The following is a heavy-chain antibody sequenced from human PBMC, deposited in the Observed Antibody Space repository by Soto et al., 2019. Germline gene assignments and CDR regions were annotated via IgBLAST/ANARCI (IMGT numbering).Heavy chain of an antibody. D-gene: IGHD2-15*01. Sequence: PSETLSLTCAVYGGSFSGYYWSWIRQPPGKGLEWIGEINRSGSTNYNPSLKSRVTISVDTSKNQFSLKLSSVTAADTAVYYCARGPRGLGYCSGGSCYFGVRAYYYYGMDVWGQGTTVTVSS. J-gene: IGHJ6*02. CDR3: ARGPRGLGYCSGGSCYFGVRAYYYYGMDV. CDR1: GGSFSGYY. CDR2: INRSGST. V-gene: IGHV4-34*01.